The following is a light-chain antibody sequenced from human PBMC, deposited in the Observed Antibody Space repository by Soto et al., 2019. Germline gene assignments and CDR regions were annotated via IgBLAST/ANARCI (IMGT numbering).Light chain of an antibody. CDR3: NSYTTSNTRQIV. Sequence: QSVLTQPRSVSGSPGQSVTISCTGTSSDVGGYNYVSWYQQYPGKAPKVMIYDVSNRPSGVSTRFSGSKSGNTASLTISGLQAEDEADYYCNSYTTSNTRQIVFGTGTKVTVL. CDR1: SSDVGGYNY. CDR2: DVS. V-gene: IGLV2-14*03. J-gene: IGLJ1*01.